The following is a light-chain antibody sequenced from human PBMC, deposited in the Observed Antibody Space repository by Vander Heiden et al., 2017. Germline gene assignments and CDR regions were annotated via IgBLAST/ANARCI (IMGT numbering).Light chain of an antibody. CDR3: QSTDISGASVL. CDR2: QDT. CDR1: ALPKQY. J-gene: IGLJ2*01. Sequence: SSDLTQPPSVSVPPGQTASITCPQNALPKQYDYWDQQKPGQAPQLVIYQDTERPSGTPERFSGSSSGTTVTLTIGGVQAEDEADYYCQSTDISGASVLFGGGTKLTVL. V-gene: IGLV3-25*03.